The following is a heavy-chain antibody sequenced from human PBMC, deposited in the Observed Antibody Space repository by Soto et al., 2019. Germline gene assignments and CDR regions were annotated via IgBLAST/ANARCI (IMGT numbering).Heavy chain of an antibody. CDR2: INPSGGST. J-gene: IGHJ5*02. CDR1: GYTFTSYY. Sequence: ASVKVSCKASGYTFTSYYMHWVRQAPGQGFEWMGIINPSGGSTSYAQKFQGRVTMTRDTSTSTVYMELSSLRSEDTAVYYCARDIVVVPAAPSGWFDPWGQGTLVTVSS. D-gene: IGHD2-2*01. V-gene: IGHV1-46*01. CDR3: ARDIVVVPAAPSGWFDP.